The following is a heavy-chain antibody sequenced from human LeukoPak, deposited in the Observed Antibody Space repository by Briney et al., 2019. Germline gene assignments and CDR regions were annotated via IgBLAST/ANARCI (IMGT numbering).Heavy chain of an antibody. J-gene: IGHJ2*01. V-gene: IGHV4-34*01. CDR2: INHSGST. Sequence: PSETLSLTCAVYGGSCSGYYWSWIRQPPGKGLEWIGEINHSGSTNYNPSLKSRVTISVDTSKNQFSLKLSSVTAADTAVYYCAREEGVPAANWYFDLWGRGTLVTVSS. CDR1: GGSCSGYY. CDR3: AREEGVPAANWYFDL. D-gene: IGHD2-2*01.